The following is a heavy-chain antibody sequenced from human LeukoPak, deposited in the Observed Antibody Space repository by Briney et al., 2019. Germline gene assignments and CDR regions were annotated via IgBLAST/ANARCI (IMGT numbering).Heavy chain of an antibody. Sequence: SETLSLTCTVSGSSISSYYWSWIRQPPGKGLEWTGYIYTSGSTNYNPSLKSRVTISVDTSKNQFSLKLSSVTAADTAVYYCASLRASSSSGWSSHYYYYYYMDVWGKGTTVTVS. CDR3: ASLRASSSSGWSSHYYYYYYMDV. CDR2: IYTSGST. V-gene: IGHV4-4*09. J-gene: IGHJ6*03. D-gene: IGHD6-19*01. CDR1: GSSISSYY.